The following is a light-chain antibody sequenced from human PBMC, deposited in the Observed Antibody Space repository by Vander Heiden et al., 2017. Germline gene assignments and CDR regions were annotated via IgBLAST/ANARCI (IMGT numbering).Light chain of an antibody. CDR1: RRLLHSNGYIL. CDR2: LGS. V-gene: IGKV2-28*01. CDR3: MQALQTPT. Sequence: IVMTPSPLSLPVTPGEPASISCRSTRRLLHSNGYILLEWYLQKPGQSPQLLIYLGSNRASGVPDMFSGSGSGTDFTLKISRVEAEDVGVYYCMQALQTPTFGQGTKVEIK. J-gene: IGKJ1*01.